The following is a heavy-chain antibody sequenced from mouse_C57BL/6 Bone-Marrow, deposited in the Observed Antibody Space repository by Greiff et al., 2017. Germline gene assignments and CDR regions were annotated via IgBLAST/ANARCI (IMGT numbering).Heavy chain of an antibody. CDR2: SRNKANDYTT. J-gene: IGHJ4*01. Sequence: EVQLVESGGGLVQSGRSLRLSCATSGFTFSDFYMEWVRQAPGKGLEWIAASRNKANDYTTEYSASVKGRFIVSRDTSQSILYLQMNALRAEDTAIYYCARDADYYYAMDYWGQGTSVTVSS. CDR1: GFTFSDFY. V-gene: IGHV7-1*01. CDR3: ARDADYYYAMDY.